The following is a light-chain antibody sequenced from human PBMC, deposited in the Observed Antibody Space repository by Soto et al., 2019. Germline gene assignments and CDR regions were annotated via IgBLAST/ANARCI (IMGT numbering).Light chain of an antibody. J-gene: IGKJ1*01. CDR3: QQYGSPPRT. CDR2: GTS. CDR1: QTVGSSY. V-gene: IGKV3-20*01. Sequence: EIVLTQSPGTLSLSPGEKDTLSCRASQTVGSSYLAWYQQKPGQAPRVLIYGTSSSATGVPDRFSGSGSGTDFTLTISRLEPEDFAVYYCQQYGSPPRTFGQGTKVDIK.